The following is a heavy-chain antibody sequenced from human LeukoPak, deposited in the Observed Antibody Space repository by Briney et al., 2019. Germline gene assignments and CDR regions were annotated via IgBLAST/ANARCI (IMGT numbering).Heavy chain of an antibody. D-gene: IGHD5-24*01. Sequence: GGSLRLSCAASGFTFSSYSMNWVRQAPGKGLEWVSSISSSSSYTYYADSVKGRFTISRDNAKNSLYLQMNSLRAEDTAVYYCARDSGWLSVAYYFDYWGQGTLVTVSS. J-gene: IGHJ4*02. V-gene: IGHV3-21*01. CDR3: ARDSGWLSVAYYFDY. CDR1: GFTFSSYS. CDR2: ISSSSSYT.